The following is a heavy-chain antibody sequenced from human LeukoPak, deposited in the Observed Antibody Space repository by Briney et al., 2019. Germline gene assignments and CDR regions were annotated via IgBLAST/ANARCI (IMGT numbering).Heavy chain of an antibody. CDR3: ARGRYYGSGSYYSLHPTEYFQH. D-gene: IGHD3-10*01. CDR2: INHSGST. J-gene: IGHJ1*01. Sequence: SETLSLTCAVYGGSFSGYYWSWIRQPPGKGREWIGEINHSGSTNYNPSLKSRVTISVDTSKNQFSLKLSSVTAADTAVYYCARGRYYGSGSYYSLHPTEYFQHWGQGTLVTVSS. CDR1: GGSFSGYY. V-gene: IGHV4-34*01.